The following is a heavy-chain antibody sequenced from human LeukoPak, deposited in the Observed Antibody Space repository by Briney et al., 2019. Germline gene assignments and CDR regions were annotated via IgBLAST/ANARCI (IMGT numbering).Heavy chain of an antibody. J-gene: IGHJ4*02. Sequence: GESLKISCKGSGXTFSTYWIAWVRQMPGKGLEWMGVIYPGDSDTRYSPSFQGQVTISADKSISTAYLQWSSLKASDTAMYYCARQWSTRGGTYLFYWGQGTLVTVSS. D-gene: IGHD1-26*01. CDR3: ARQWSTRGGTYLFY. CDR2: IYPGDSDT. CDR1: GXTFSTYW. V-gene: IGHV5-51*01.